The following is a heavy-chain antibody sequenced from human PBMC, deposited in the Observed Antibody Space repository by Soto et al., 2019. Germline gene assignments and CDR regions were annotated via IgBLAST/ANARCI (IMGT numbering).Heavy chain of an antibody. CDR3: ARGLPAADSGMDV. Sequence: SETLSLTCTVSGDYISSYYWDWIRQPPGKGLEWIGYIFYNGNTNYNPSLKSRVAISVDTSKNRFSLKLSSMTAADTAVYYCARGLPAADSGMDVWGQGTTVTVSS. CDR1: GDYISSYY. V-gene: IGHV4-59*01. D-gene: IGHD2-2*01. J-gene: IGHJ6*02. CDR2: IFYNGNT.